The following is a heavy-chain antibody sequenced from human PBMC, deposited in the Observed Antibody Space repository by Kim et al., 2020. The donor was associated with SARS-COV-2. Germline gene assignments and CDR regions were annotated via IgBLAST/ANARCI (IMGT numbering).Heavy chain of an antibody. J-gene: IGHJ3*02. D-gene: IGHD1-20*01. Sequence: GGSLRLSCAASGFTFSIYAMGWVRQTPGKGLEWVSIISGNSVSTHYADSVKGRFTISRDNSKNTLYLQMNILTAEDTALYYCAKLDNWNDVRAFDNW. CDR1: GFTFSIYA. V-gene: IGHV3-23*01. CDR2: ISGNSVST. CDR3: AKLDNWNDVRAFDN.